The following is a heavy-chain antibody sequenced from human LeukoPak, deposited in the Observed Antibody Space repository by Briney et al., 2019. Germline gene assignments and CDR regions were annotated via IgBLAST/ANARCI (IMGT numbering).Heavy chain of an antibody. CDR1: GFTFSSYG. CDR3: AKCPTYYYDSSGSNWFDP. D-gene: IGHD3-22*01. CDR2: IWYDGSNK. J-gene: IGHJ5*02. Sequence: GGSLRLSCAASGFTFSSYGMHWVRQAPGKGLEWVAVIWYDGSNKYYADSVKGRFTISRDNSKNTLYLQMNSLRAEDTAVYYCAKCPTYYYDSSGSNWFDPWGQGTLVTVSS. V-gene: IGHV3-33*06.